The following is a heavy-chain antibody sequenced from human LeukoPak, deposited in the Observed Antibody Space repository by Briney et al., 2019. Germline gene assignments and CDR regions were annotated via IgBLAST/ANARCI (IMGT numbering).Heavy chain of an antibody. CDR2: MKQDGSAK. Sequence: PGGSLRLSCAASGFTFNSYWMSWVRQAPGKGLEWVANMKQDGSAKYFVDSVKGRFTISRDNAKNSLYLQMNSLRAEDTAVYYCAREGDAFDIWGQGTMVTVSS. J-gene: IGHJ3*02. V-gene: IGHV3-7*01. CDR3: AREGDAFDI. CDR1: GFTFNSYW.